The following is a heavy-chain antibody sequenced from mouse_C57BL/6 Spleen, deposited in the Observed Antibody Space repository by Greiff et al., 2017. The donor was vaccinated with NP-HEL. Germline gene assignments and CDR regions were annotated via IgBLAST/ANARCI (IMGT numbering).Heavy chain of an antibody. CDR1: GYTFTSYW. Sequence: QVQLKQPGAELVKPGASVKLSCKASGYTFTSYWMQWVKQRPGQGLEWIGEIDPSDSYTNYNQKFKGKATLTVDTSSSTAYMQLSSLTSEDSAVYYCARGATVAPYDFDYWGQGTTLTVSS. CDR3: ARGATVAPYDFDY. CDR2: IDPSDSYT. J-gene: IGHJ2*01. V-gene: IGHV1-50*01. D-gene: IGHD1-1*01.